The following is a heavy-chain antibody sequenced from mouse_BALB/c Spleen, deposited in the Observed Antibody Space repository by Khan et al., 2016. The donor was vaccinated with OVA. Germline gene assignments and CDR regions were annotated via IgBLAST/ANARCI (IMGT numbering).Heavy chain of an antibody. CDR3: ARGVAAYYRNGGGALAY. J-gene: IGHJ4*01. Sequence: QIQLVQSGPELKKPGETVRISCKASGYTFTNAGMQWVQQMPGKGLKWIGWINTHSGVPKYAEDFKGRFAFSLDTSASTVYLQITNLTNEDTATXFWARGVAAYYRNGGGALAYWGQGTSVTVSS. V-gene: IGHV9-4*02. CDR1: GYTFTNAG. CDR2: INTHSGVP. D-gene: IGHD2-5*01.